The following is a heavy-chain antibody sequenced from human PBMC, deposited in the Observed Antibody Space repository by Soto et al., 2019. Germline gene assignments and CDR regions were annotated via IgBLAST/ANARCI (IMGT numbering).Heavy chain of an antibody. CDR3: ASGIQLWLRRINNGYSG. CDR1: GGTFSPYD. J-gene: IGHJ4*02. Sequence: QVQLVQSGAEVKKPESSVKVSCKAPGGTFSPYDISWVRQAPGQGLEWMGGIIPMFGTANYAQRFQDGVTITADESTNTVYMELSSLRSEDTAVYFCASGIQLWLRRINNGYSGWGQGTLVTVSS. D-gene: IGHD5-18*01. V-gene: IGHV1-69*12. CDR2: IIPMFGTA.